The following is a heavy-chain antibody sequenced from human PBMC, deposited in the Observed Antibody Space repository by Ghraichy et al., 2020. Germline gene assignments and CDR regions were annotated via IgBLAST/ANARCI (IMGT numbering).Heavy chain of an antibody. CDR3: ARGGGGFRDKQTKHYFDY. CDR2: ISYDGSNK. J-gene: IGHJ4*02. V-gene: IGHV3-30*04. D-gene: IGHD3-10*01. Sequence: GGSLRLSCAASGFTFSSYAMHWVRQAPGKGLEWVAVISYDGSNKYYADSVKGRFTISRDNSKNTLYLQLNSLRAEDTAVYYCARGGGGFRDKQTKHYFDYWGQGTLVTVSS. CDR1: GFTFSSYA.